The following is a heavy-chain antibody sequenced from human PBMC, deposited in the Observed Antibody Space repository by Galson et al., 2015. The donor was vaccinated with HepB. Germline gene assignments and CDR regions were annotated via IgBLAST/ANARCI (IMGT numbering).Heavy chain of an antibody. V-gene: IGHV3-21*01. J-gene: IGHJ3*02. CDR2: ISSSSSYI. CDR1: GFTFSSYS. Sequence: SLRLSCAASGFTFSSYSMNWVRQAPGKGLEWVSSISSSSSYIYYADSVKGRFTISRDNAKNSLYLQMNSLRAEDTAVYYCARVSAPLAFDIWGQGTMVTVSS. CDR3: ARVSAPLAFDI.